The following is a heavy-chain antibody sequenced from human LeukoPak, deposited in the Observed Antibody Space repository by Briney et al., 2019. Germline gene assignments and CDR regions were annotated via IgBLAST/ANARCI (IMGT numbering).Heavy chain of an antibody. J-gene: IGHJ4*02. D-gene: IGHD1-20*01. CDR2: ISGSGGST. CDR1: GFTFSSYA. CDR3: AKSITGTTQLFDY. V-gene: IGHV3-23*01. Sequence: PGGSLRLSCAASGFTFSSYAMSWVRQAPGKGLEWVSAISGSGGSTYYADSVKGRFTISRDNSKNPLYLQMNSLRAEDTAVYYCAKSITGTTQLFDYWGQGTLVTVSS.